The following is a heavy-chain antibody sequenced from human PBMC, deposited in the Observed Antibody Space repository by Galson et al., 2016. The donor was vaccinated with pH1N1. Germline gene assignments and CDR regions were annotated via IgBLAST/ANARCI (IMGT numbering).Heavy chain of an antibody. CDR2: LDPTGGGT. Sequence: SVKVSCKASGYTFTSYYLHWVRQAPGQGLEWMGVLDPTGGGTTYAQKFHSRLTMTRDTSTSTFSMKLSSLKSEDTAVYYCTRDLGRLRDYWGQGTLVTVSS. V-gene: IGHV1-46*01. CDR1: GYTFTSYY. CDR3: TRDLGRLRDY. J-gene: IGHJ4*02. D-gene: IGHD1-26*01.